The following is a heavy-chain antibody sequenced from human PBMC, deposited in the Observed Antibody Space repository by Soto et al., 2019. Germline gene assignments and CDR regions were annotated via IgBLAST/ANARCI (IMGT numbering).Heavy chain of an antibody. V-gene: IGHV3-21*01. CDR3: ARDLWGYCSSTSCYGRGDYYYYYMDV. J-gene: IGHJ6*03. CDR2: ISSSSSYI. Sequence: GGSLRLSCAASGFTFSSYSMNWVRQAPGKGLEWVSSISSSSSYIYYADSVNDRFTISRDNAKNSRYLQMNSLRAENTAVYYCARDLWGYCSSTSCYGRGDYYYYYMDVWGKGTTVTVSS. CDR1: GFTFSSYS. D-gene: IGHD2-2*01.